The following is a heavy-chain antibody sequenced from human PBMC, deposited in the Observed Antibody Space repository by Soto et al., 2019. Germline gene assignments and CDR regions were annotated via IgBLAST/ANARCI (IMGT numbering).Heavy chain of an antibody. J-gene: IGHJ5*02. CDR2: IYYTGST. D-gene: IGHD3-16*02. CDR1: GVSINSGDYY. V-gene: IGHV4-30-4*01. CDR3: AGSYRYPAWFDP. Sequence: VQLQESGPGLVKPSQTLSLTCTVSGVSINSGDYYWSWIRQPPGKGLEWIGYIYYTGSTYSNPSLKSRVTISLDTSNSEFSLRLDSVTAADTAIYYCAGSYRYPAWFDPWGQGTLVTVSS.